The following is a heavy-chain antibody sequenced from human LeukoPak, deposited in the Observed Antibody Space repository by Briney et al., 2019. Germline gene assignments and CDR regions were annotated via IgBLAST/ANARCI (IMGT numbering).Heavy chain of an antibody. CDR3: TRDWTDTAMGLFDY. J-gene: IGHJ4*02. Sequence: GGSLRLSCVASGFTFSTYWMSWVRQAPGKGREWVANIKPEGSEKNYVDSVKGRFIISRANAKNSLSLQMNSLRAEDTAVYYCTRDWTDTAMGLFDYWGQGTLVTVSS. CDR1: GFTFSTYW. V-gene: IGHV3-7*01. CDR2: IKPEGSEK. D-gene: IGHD5-18*01.